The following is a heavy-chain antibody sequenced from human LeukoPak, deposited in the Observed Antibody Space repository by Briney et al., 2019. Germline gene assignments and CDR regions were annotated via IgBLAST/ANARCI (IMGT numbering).Heavy chain of an antibody. CDR3: ATREGIAAAGPDH. J-gene: IGHJ5*02. D-gene: IGHD6-13*01. Sequence: KFQGRVTITRDTSASTAYMELSSLKSEDTAVYYCATREGIAAAGPDHWGQGTLVTVSS. V-gene: IGHV1-3*01.